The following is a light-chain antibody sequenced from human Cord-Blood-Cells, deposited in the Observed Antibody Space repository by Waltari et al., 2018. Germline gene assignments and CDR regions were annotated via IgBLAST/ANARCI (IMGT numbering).Light chain of an antibody. Sequence: QSALTQPASVSGSPGQSITISCTGTSSDVGSYNLVSWYQQHPGKAPKLMIYDGSKRASGVSKRFSGSKSGNTASLTISGLQAEDEADYYCCSYAGSSWVFGGGTKLTVL. J-gene: IGLJ3*02. CDR2: DGS. V-gene: IGLV2-23*01. CDR1: SSDVGSYNL. CDR3: CSYAGSSWV.